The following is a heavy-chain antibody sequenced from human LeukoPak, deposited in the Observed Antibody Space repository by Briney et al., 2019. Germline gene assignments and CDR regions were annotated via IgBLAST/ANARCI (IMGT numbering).Heavy chain of an antibody. V-gene: IGHV1-46*01. D-gene: IGHD2-21*02. Sequence: ASVKVSCKASGYAFTSYYMQWVRKAPGQGLEWMVIINPSGGSTSYAQKFQGRVTMTRDTSTSTVYMELSSLRSEDTAVYYCARASLGMVTAHFDYWGQGTLVTVSS. CDR1: GYAFTSYY. CDR3: ARASLGMVTAHFDY. J-gene: IGHJ4*02. CDR2: INPSGGST.